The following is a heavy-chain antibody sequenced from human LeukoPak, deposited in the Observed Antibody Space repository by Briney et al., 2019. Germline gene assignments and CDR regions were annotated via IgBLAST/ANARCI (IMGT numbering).Heavy chain of an antibody. V-gene: IGHV4-59*01. J-gene: IGHJ4*02. CDR1: GGSISSYY. CDR3: ARDLDYYVSAGLGY. D-gene: IGHD3-16*01. Sequence: SETLSLTCTVSGGSISSYYWSWIRQPPGKGLEWIGYIYYSGSTNYNPSLKSRVTISVDTSKNQFSLKLSSVTAADTAVYYCARDLDYYVSAGLGYSGQGTLVTVSS. CDR2: IYYSGST.